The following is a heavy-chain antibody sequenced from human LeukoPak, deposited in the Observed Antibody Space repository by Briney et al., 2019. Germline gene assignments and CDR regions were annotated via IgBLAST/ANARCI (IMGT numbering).Heavy chain of an antibody. Sequence: GGSLRPSCAASGFTFSSYGMHWVRQAPGKGLEWVAVISYDGSNKYYADSVKGRFTISRDNSKNTLYLQMNSLRAEDTAVYYCAKEDIVVVPAAMSPKGTSYYYYYYGMDVWGQGTTVTVSS. CDR1: GFTFSSYG. CDR3: AKEDIVVVPAAMSPKGTSYYYYYYGMDV. CDR2: ISYDGSNK. J-gene: IGHJ6*02. V-gene: IGHV3-30*18. D-gene: IGHD2-2*01.